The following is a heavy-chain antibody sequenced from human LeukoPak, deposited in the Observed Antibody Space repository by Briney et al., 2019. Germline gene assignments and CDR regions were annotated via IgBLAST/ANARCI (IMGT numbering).Heavy chain of an antibody. Sequence: PGGSLRLSCAASGFTFSSYGMHWVRQAPGKGLEWVALISFDGSNQYYADSVKGRFTISRDNSKNTLYLQMSSLRAEDTAVYYCAKPPEVGATVGYFDYWGQGTQVTVSS. V-gene: IGHV3-30*18. D-gene: IGHD1-26*01. CDR3: AKPPEVGATVGYFDY. CDR2: ISFDGSNQ. J-gene: IGHJ4*02. CDR1: GFTFSSYG.